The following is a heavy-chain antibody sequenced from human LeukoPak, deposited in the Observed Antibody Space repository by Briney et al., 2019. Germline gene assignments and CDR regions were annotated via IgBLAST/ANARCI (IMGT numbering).Heavy chain of an antibody. Sequence: ASVKVSCKASGCTFTGYYMHWVRQAPGQGLEWVGWINPSSGGTNYAQKFQGRVTMTRDTSISTAYMELSRLRSDDTAVYYCARDYDFWSGYLAFDYWGQGTLVTVSS. J-gene: IGHJ4*02. V-gene: IGHV1-2*02. CDR3: ARDYDFWSGYLAFDY. CDR2: INPSSGGT. D-gene: IGHD3-3*01. CDR1: GCTFTGYY.